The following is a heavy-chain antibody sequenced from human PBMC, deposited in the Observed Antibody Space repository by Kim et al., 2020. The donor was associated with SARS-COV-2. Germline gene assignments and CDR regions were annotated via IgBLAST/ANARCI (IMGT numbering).Heavy chain of an antibody. D-gene: IGHD2-2*01. CDR2: SEK. Sequence: SEKYYVDSVKGRFTISRDNAKNSLYLQMNSLRAEDTAVYYCARDPAAPDYWGQGTLVTVSS. J-gene: IGHJ4*02. V-gene: IGHV3-7*03. CDR3: ARDPAAPDY.